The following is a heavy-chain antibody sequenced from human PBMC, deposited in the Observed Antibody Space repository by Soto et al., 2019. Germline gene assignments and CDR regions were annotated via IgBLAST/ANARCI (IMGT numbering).Heavy chain of an antibody. Sequence: PSETLSLTCTVSGDSITNGNYYWSWIRQPPGKGLEWIGYIYYSGSTYSNPSLNGRLTMSVDTSKNQFSLKLSSVTAADTALYYCARHYYDSSAYQFVGLDYWGQGALVTVYS. D-gene: IGHD3-22*01. CDR3: ARHYYDSSAYQFVGLDY. J-gene: IGHJ4*02. CDR1: GDSITNGNYY. CDR2: IYYSGST. V-gene: IGHV4-30-4*01.